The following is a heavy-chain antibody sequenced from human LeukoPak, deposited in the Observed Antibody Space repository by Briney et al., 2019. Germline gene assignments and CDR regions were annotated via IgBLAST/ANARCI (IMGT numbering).Heavy chain of an antibody. J-gene: IGHJ4*02. Sequence: SETLSLTCTVSGGSISSSSYYLDWLRQPPGKGLEWIGSTYYVGSTYYNPSLKSRVTVSVDTSKNQFSLKLSSVTAADTAVYYCAARSPYLWGHGADYWGQGTVVTVSS. CDR1: GGSISSSSYY. CDR3: AARSPYLWGHGADY. D-gene: IGHD2-21*01. CDR2: TYYVGST. V-gene: IGHV4-39*01.